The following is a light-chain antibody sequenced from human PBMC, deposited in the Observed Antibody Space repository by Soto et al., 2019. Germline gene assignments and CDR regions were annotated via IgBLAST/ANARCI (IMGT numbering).Light chain of an antibody. J-gene: IGKJ1*01. CDR1: QSLSTH. CDR2: GAS. Sequence: DIQMTQSPSSLSASVGDRVTITCGASQSLSTHLGWYQQKPGKAPQLLIYGASSLQSGVPARFSGSLYGTDFTITIISLQPENVAAYYCQQSYSAVWAFGQGTKVEIK. CDR3: QQSYSAVWA. V-gene: IGKV1-39*01.